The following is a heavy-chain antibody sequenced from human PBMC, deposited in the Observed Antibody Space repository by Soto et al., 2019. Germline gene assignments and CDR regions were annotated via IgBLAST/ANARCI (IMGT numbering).Heavy chain of an antibody. CDR1: GGSISSNY. V-gene: IGHV4-59*01. Sequence: PSETLSLTCIASGGSISSNYWTWIRQPPGKGLEWIGYAYNSGSTNYNPSHRSRVTISEDTSKSQFSLKVNSMTAADTAVYDCARYRREAVAGYTLDNWGQGILVTVSS. D-gene: IGHD6-13*01. CDR3: ARYRREAVAGYTLDN. J-gene: IGHJ4*02. CDR2: AYNSGST.